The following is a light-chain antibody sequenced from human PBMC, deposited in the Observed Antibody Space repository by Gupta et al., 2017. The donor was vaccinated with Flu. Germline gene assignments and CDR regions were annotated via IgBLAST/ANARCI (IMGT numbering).Light chain of an antibody. CDR2: AAS. V-gene: IGKV3-15*01. Sequence: PATLSGSPGESATLSCRTNQGVSVNLAWYQQKRGQAPRLLIYAASTRATGVPARFSGSGSGTKFTLTITSLQSEEAAVYYCQQQNHWPRAFGRGTKVEIK. CDR3: QQQNHWPRA. J-gene: IGKJ4*01. CDR1: QGVSVN.